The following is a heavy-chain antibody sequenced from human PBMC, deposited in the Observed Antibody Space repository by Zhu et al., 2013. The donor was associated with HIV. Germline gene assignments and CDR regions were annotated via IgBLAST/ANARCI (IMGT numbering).Heavy chain of an antibody. CDR1: GYSLTDLS. CDR3: AIYLRYSLSWPPSEDYDMDV. Sequence: QVKLIQSGAEVKKPGASVKVSCKVSGYSLTDLSIHWVRQAPGKGLEWLGGFDPAHGETIYAQKFQGRVTLIEDKSTDTAYMELSSLRSEDTAVYYCAIYLRYSLSWPPSEDYDMDVWGQGTTVTVSS. V-gene: IGHV1-24*01. J-gene: IGHJ6*02. CDR2: FDPAHGET. D-gene: IGHD6-13*01.